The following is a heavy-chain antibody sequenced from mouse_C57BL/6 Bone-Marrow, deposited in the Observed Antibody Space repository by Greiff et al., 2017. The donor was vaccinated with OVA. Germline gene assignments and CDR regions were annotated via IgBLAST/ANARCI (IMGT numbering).Heavy chain of an antibody. CDR2: ILPSIGRT. D-gene: IGHD1-1*01. V-gene: IGHV15-2*01. CDR3: ARTNYYGSSHWYFDV. Sequence: QVHVKQSGSELRSPGSSVKLSCKDFDSEVFPIAYMSWVRQKPGHGFEWIGGILPSIGRTIYGEKFEDKATLDADTLSNTAYLELNSLTSEDSAIYYCARTNYYGSSHWYFDVWGTGTTVTVSS. CDR1: DSEVFPIAY. J-gene: IGHJ1*03.